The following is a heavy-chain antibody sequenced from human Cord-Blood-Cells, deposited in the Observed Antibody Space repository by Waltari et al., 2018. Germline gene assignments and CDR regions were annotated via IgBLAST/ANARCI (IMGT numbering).Heavy chain of an antibody. D-gene: IGHD3-16*01. J-gene: IGHJ2*01. CDR1: GYTLTELP. Sequence: QVQLVQSGAEVKKPGASVTVSCKVSGYTLTELPRHWVRQAPGKGLEWMGGYDPEDGETIYAQKFQGRVTMTEDTSTDTAYMELSSLRSEDTAVYYGATSGGGFFYWYFDLWGRGTLVTVSS. CDR3: ATSGGGFFYWYFDL. V-gene: IGHV1-24*01. CDR2: YDPEDGET.